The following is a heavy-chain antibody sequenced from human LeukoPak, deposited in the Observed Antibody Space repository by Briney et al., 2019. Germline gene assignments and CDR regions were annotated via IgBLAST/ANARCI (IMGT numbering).Heavy chain of an antibody. D-gene: IGHD3-16*01. CDR1: GFTFSNYA. Sequence: PGGSLRLSCAASGFTFSNYAMSWIRQPPGKGLEWIGEINHSGSTNYNPSLKSRVTISVDTSKNQFSLKLSSVTAADTAVYYCARHLTRWGTRPNWFDPWGQGTLVTVSS. CDR3: ARHLTRWGTRPNWFDP. J-gene: IGHJ5*02. V-gene: IGHV4-34*01. CDR2: INHSGST.